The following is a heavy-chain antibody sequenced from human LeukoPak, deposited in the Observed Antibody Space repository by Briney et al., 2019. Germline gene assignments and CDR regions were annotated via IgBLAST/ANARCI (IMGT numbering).Heavy chain of an antibody. D-gene: IGHD3-10*01. CDR1: GYSFTAFY. J-gene: IGHJ4*02. CDR2: IHPRRGDT. CDR3: ARDGDYGTGSYYRGCIDS. V-gene: IGHV1-2*02. Sequence: SVKVSCKPSGYSFTAFYIHWVRQAPGQGLEWMGWIHPRRGDTNYAQKFQGRVTMTRDTSISTAYLDLSSLRSDDTAVYYCARDGDYGTGSYYRGCIDSWGQGTPVTVSP.